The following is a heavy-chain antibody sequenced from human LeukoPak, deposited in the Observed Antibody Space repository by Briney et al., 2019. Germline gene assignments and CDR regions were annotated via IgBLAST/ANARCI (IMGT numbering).Heavy chain of an antibody. D-gene: IGHD3-3*01. V-gene: IGHV3-23*01. CDR2: ISGSGGST. CDR1: GFTFSSYA. J-gene: IGHJ4*02. CDR3: AKDRRRITIFGVVTPAGVDY. Sequence: QPGGSLRLSCAASGFTFSSYAMSWVRQAPGKGLEWVSAISGSGGSTYYADSVKGRFTISRDNSKNTLYLQMNSLRAEDTAVYYCAKDRRRITIFGVVTPAGVDYWGQGTLVTVSS.